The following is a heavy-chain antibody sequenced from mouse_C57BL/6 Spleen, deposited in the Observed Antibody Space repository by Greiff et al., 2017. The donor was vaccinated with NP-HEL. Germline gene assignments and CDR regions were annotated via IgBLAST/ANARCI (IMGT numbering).Heavy chain of an antibody. D-gene: IGHD4-1*01. CDR1: GYAFSSSW. V-gene: IGHV1-82*01. CDR2: IYPGDGDT. CDR3: ARLANWAFAY. Sequence: QVQLQQSGPELVKPGASVKISCKASGYAFSSSWMNWVKQRPGKGLEWIGRIYPGDGDTNYNGKFKGKATLTADKSSSTAYMQLSSLTSEDSAVYFCARLANWAFAYWGQGTLVTVSA. J-gene: IGHJ3*01.